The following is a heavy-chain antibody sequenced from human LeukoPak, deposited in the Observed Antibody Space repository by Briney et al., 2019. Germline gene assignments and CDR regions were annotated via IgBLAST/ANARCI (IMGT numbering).Heavy chain of an antibody. CDR2: IYTGGTT. J-gene: IGHJ4*02. D-gene: IGHD6-19*01. CDR1: GFTIVYNY. V-gene: IGHV3-53*01. Sequence: GGSLRLSCAASGFTIVYNYLAWVRQSPDRGLEWVSAIYTGGTTYYADSVNGRFTIYRDSSQNTLHLQMKGLRVEVTAVYYCARGSGWYDYWGQGTLVTVSS. CDR3: ARGSGWYDY.